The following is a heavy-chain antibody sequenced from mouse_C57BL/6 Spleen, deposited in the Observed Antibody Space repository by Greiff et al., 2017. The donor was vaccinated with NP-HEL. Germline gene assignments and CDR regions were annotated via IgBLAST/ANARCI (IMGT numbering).Heavy chain of an antibody. CDR3: ARNGRDSWFAY. J-gene: IGHJ3*01. CDR1: GFSLTSYG. V-gene: IGHV2-2*01. Sequence: QVQLQQSGPGLVQPSQSLSITCTVSGFSLTSYGVHWVRQSPGKGLEWLGVIWSGGSTDYNAAFISRLSISKDNSKSQVFFKMNSLQADDTAIYYCARNGRDSWFAYWGQGTLVTVSA. CDR2: IWSGGST.